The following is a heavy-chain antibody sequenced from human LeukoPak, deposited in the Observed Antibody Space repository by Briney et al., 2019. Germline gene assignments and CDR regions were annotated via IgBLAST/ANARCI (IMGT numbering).Heavy chain of an antibody. CDR2: IYTSGST. CDR3: AATGAGRGWYFGELQT. D-gene: IGHD6-19*01. V-gene: IGHV4-4*07. CDR1: GGSISSYY. Sequence: SETLSLTCTVSGGSISSYYWSWIRQPAGKGLEWIGRIYTSGSTNYNPSLKSRVTMSVDTSKNQFSLKLSSVTAADTAMYYCAATGAGRGWYFGELQTWGQGILVAVS. J-gene: IGHJ5*02.